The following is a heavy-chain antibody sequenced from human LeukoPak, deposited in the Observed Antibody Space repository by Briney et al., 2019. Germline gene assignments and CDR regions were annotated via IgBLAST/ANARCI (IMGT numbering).Heavy chain of an antibody. J-gene: IGHJ3*02. Sequence: PSQTLSLTCTVSGGSISSGSYYWSWIRQPAGKGLEWIGRIYTSGSTNYNPSLKSRVTISVDTSKNQFSLKLSSVTAADTAVYYCARVPTSGGDFWSGYYRHAFDIWGQGTMVTVSS. D-gene: IGHD3-3*01. CDR2: IYTSGST. CDR1: GGSISSGSYY. V-gene: IGHV4-61*02. CDR3: ARVPTSGGDFWSGYYRHAFDI.